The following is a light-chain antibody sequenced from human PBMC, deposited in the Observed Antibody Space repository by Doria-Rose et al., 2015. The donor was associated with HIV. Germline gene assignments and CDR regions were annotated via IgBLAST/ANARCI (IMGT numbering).Light chain of an antibody. CDR3: HQYGTSWT. J-gene: IGKJ1*01. CDR1: QSFSRTY. CDR2: DGS. Sequence: EIVMTQSPGTLSLSPGERATLSCMASQSFSRTYLAWYQQKPGQAPSLLIYDGSTRATGIPDRFSASGSGTDFTLTINRLEPEDFALYYCHQYGTSWTFGQGTKVEI. V-gene: IGKV3-20*01.